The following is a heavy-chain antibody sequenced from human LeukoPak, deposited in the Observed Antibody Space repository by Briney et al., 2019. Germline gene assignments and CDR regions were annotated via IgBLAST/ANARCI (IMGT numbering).Heavy chain of an antibody. CDR3: ARVRTEYYYDRHPAFDY. CDR2: ISSSSSYI. D-gene: IGHD3-22*01. V-gene: IGHV3-21*01. CDR1: GFTFSSYS. J-gene: IGHJ4*02. Sequence: PGGSLRLSCAASGFTFSSYSMNWVRQAPGKGLEWVSSISSSSSYIYYADSVKGRFTISRDNAKNSLYLQMNSLRAEDTAVYYCARVRTEYYYDRHPAFDYWDQGTLVTVSS.